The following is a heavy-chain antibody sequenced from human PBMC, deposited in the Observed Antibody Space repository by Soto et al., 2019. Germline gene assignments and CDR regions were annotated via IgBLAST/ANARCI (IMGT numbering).Heavy chain of an antibody. Sequence: GESLKISCVGSGYSFTTYSVAWVRQMPGKGLEWMGIFYPGDSNSRYSPSFQGQVTFSADKSISTAYLQWSSLKASDTAMYYCARGCKGELHLYALDVWGPATTVTVSS. CDR2: FYPGDSNS. D-gene: IGHD3-10*01. V-gene: IGHV5-51*01. CDR3: ARGCKGELHLYALDV. CDR1: GYSFTTYS. J-gene: IGHJ6*02.